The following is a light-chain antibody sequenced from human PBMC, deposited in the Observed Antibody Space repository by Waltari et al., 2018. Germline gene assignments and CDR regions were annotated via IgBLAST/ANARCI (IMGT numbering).Light chain of an antibody. CDR1: QNIGRY. CDR3: QNHERLPAV. V-gene: IGKV3-20*01. J-gene: IGKJ1*01. Sequence: EIVLTQSPGTLSLSPGERATFSCRASQNIGRYLIWYQQKPGQAPRLLIYGASSRAAGIPDRFSGSGSGTDFSLTISRLEPEDFAVYYCQNHERLPAVFGQGTKVEIK. CDR2: GAS.